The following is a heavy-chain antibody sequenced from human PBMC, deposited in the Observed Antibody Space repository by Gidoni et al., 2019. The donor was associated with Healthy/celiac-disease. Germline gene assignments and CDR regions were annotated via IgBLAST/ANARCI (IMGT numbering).Heavy chain of an antibody. V-gene: IGHV1-18*01. D-gene: IGHD3-3*01. CDR2: IRAYNGNT. CDR3: AREENTMFGVVIPIRD. J-gene: IGHJ4*02. Sequence: QVQLVQSGAEVKKPGSSVKVSCEASGYTFTSYGISWVRQAPGQGLEWMGWIRAYNGNTNDAQKLQGRVTMTTDTSTSTAYMELRSLRSDDAAVYYCAREENTMFGVVIPIRDWGQGTLVTVSS. CDR1: GYTFTSYG.